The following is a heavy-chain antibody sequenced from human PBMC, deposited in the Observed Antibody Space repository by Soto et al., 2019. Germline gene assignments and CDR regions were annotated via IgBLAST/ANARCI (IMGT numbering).Heavy chain of an antibody. CDR3: AKEMAVVHAAISPLDY. J-gene: IGHJ4*02. CDR1: GFTFSSYA. Sequence: PGGSLRLSCAASGFTFSSYAMSWVRQAPGKGLEWVSAISGSGGSTYYADSVKGRFTISRDNSKNTPYLQMNSLRAEDTAVYYCAKEMAVVHAAISPLDYWRQGTLVPVTS. CDR2: ISGSGGST. V-gene: IGHV3-23*01. D-gene: IGHD2-2*01.